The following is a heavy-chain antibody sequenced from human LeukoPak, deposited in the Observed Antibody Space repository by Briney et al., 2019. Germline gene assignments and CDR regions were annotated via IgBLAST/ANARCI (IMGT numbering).Heavy chain of an antibody. D-gene: IGHD4-23*01. J-gene: IGHJ4*02. CDR1: GFTFSSYW. CDR2: IKQDGSEK. CDR3: ARAIGKSEGY. V-gene: IGHV3-7*01. Sequence: GGPLRLSCAASGFTFSSYWMTWVRQAPGKGLERVANIKQDGSEKYYVDSVKGRFTISRDNAKSSLYLQMDSLRAEDTAVYYCARAIGKSEGYWGQGTLVTVSS.